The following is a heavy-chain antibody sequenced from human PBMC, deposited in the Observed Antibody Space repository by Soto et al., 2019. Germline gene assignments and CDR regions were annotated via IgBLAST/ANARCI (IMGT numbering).Heavy chain of an antibody. V-gene: IGHV4-34*01. J-gene: IGHJ4*02. D-gene: IGHD3-10*01. CDR3: AKGRADYYGSGSYPLDY. CDR2: INHSGST. CDR1: GGSFSGYY. Sequence: QVQLQQWGAGLLKPSETLSLTCAVYGGSFSGYYWSWIRQPPGKGLEWIGEINHSGSTNYNPSLKSRVTLSVDTSKNQFSLKLSSVTAADMAVYYCAKGRADYYGSGSYPLDYWGQGTPVTVSS.